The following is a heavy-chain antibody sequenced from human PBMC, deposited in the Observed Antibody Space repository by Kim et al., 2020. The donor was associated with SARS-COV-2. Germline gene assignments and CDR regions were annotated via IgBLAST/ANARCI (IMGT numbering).Heavy chain of an antibody. Sequence: GGSLRLSCAASGFTFSSYWMSWVRQAPGKGLEWVANIKQDGSEKYYVDSVKGRFTISRDNAKNSLYLQMNSLRAEDTAVYYCARQEDRGWEPLDYWGQGTLVTVSS. J-gene: IGHJ4*02. D-gene: IGHD1-26*01. CDR1: GFTFSSYW. CDR2: IKQDGSEK. V-gene: IGHV3-7*01. CDR3: ARQEDRGWEPLDY.